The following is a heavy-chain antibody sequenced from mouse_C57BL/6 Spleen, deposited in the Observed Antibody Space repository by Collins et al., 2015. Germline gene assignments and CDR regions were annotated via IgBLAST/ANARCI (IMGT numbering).Heavy chain of an antibody. CDR3: TREGDGYFPY. CDR1: GFTFKNYA. V-gene: IGHV5-4*01. CDR2: ISDGGSYT. Sequence: EVQLVESGGGLVKPGGSLKLSCAASGFTFKNYAMSWVRQTPEKRLEWVATISDGGSYTYYPDNVKGRFTISRDNAKNNLYLQMSHLKSEDTAMYYCTREGDGYFPYWGQGTLVTVSA. J-gene: IGHJ3*01. D-gene: IGHD2-3*01.